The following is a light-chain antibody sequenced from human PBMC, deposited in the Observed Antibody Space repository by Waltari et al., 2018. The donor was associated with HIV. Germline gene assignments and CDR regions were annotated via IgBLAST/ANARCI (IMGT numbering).Light chain of an antibody. Sequence: SALTQPASVSGSPGQSITISCTGTSSDVGAYNLVSWYQQHPGKAPKLIIYEVNKRPSDVCIRFSGSKSGNTASLTISGLQAEDEADYYCCSYAGRSTLEVFGGVTKVTVL. CDR3: CSYAGRSTLEV. J-gene: IGLJ2*01. CDR1: SSDVGAYNL. CDR2: EVN. V-gene: IGLV2-23*02.